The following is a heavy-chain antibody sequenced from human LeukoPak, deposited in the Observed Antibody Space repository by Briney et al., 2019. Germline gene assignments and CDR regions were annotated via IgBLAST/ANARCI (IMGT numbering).Heavy chain of an antibody. CDR3: ARDYYDSSAYNGDALDI. V-gene: IGHV3-23*01. D-gene: IGHD3-22*01. CDR2: LSPSGASI. J-gene: IGHJ3*02. Sequence: GGSLRLSCAASGFTFSSYAMSWVRQAPGRGLEWVSSLSPSGASIYYADPVKGRFTISRDNAKNSLYLQMSSLRAEDTAVYYCARDYYDSSAYNGDALDIWGQGTMVTVSA. CDR1: GFTFSSYA.